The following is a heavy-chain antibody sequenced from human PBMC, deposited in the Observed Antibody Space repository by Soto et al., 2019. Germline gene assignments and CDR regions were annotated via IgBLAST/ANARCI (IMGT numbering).Heavy chain of an antibody. CDR2: IKKDGSKI. J-gene: IGHJ3*01. CDR1: GFSFGSSW. D-gene: IGHD6-13*01. V-gene: IGHV3-7*05. Sequence: EVQLVESGGDLVQPGGSLRLSCAASGFSFGSSWMTWVRQAPGKGLEWVANIKKDGSKINYLDSVRGRFTVSRDNAKNSLYQEMNSLRAEDTALYYCARAVTPRSSSLYLDAFELWGQGTMVTVPS. CDR3: ARAVTPRSSSLYLDAFEL.